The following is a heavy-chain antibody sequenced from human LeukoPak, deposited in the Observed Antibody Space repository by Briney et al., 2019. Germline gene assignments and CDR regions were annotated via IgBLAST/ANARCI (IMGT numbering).Heavy chain of an antibody. CDR2: ISAYNGNT. Sequence: ASVKVSCKASGYTFTSYGISWVRQAPGQGLEWMGWISAYNGNTNYAQKLQGRVTMTTVTSTSTAYKELRSLRSDDTAVYYCARVTWVKYSSSWYEYYFDYWGQGTLVTVSS. V-gene: IGHV1-18*01. CDR3: ARVTWVKYSSSWYEYYFDY. CDR1: GYTFTSYG. J-gene: IGHJ4*02. D-gene: IGHD6-13*01.